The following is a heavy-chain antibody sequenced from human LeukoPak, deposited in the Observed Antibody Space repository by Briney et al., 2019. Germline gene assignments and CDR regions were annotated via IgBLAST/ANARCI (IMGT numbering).Heavy chain of an antibody. CDR2: ISGSGGST. Sequence: GGSLRLSCAASGFTFSSYAMSWVRQSPGKGLEWVSAISGSGGSTYYADSVKGRFTISRDNSKNTLYLQMNSLRAEDTAVYYCAKGTTYYYDSSGYYFDYWGQGTLVTVSS. D-gene: IGHD3-22*01. V-gene: IGHV3-23*01. CDR3: AKGTTYYYDSSGYYFDY. J-gene: IGHJ4*02. CDR1: GFTFSSYA.